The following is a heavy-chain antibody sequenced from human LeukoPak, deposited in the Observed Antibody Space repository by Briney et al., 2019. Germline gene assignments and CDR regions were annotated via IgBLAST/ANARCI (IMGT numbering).Heavy chain of an antibody. CDR3: ARQTVRFLEWLPHYFDY. J-gene: IGHJ4*02. CDR2: INHSGST. V-gene: IGHV4-34*01. CDR1: GGSFSGYY. D-gene: IGHD3-3*01. Sequence: PSGTLSLTCAVYGGSFSGYYWSWIRQPPGKGLEWIGEINHSGSTNYNPSLKSRVTISVDTSKNQFSLKLSSVTAADTAVYYCARQTVRFLEWLPHYFDYWGQGTLVTVSS.